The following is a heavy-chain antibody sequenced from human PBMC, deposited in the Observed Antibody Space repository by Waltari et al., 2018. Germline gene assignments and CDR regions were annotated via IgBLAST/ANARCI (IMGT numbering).Heavy chain of an antibody. J-gene: IGHJ4*02. D-gene: IGHD3-3*01. CDR1: GFSLRASGVG. CDR2: IYWNDDK. Sequence: QITLKESGPALVKPTQTLTLTCTFSGFSLRASGVGVGWIRQPPGKALEWLALIYWNDDKRYSPSMKSRLTITRDTSKNQVVLTITNMDPVDTATYYCAHTYYDCWIGYSGGVGDYWGQGTLVSVSS. CDR3: AHTYYDCWIGYSGGVGDY. V-gene: IGHV2-5*01.